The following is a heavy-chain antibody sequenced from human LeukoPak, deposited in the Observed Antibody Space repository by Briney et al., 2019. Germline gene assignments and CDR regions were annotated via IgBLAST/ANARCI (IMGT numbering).Heavy chain of an antibody. CDR3: TRGENLVVVTATYFDY. CDR1: GFTFSSYG. CDR2: ISYDGSNK. J-gene: IGHJ4*02. Sequence: PGGSLRLSCAASGFTFSSYGMHWVRQAPGKGLEWVAVISYDGSNKYYADSVKGRFTISRDNAKNSLYLQMNSLRAEDTAVYYCTRGENLVVVTATYFDYWGQGTLVTVSS. D-gene: IGHD2-21*02. V-gene: IGHV3-30*03.